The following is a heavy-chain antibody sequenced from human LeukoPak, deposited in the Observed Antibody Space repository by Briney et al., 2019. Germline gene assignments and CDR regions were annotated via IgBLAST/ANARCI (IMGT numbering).Heavy chain of an antibody. J-gene: IGHJ5*02. CDR3: ARDSPSIFGDRNLIRFDP. CDR2: IYHSGST. D-gene: IGHD3-10*01. Sequence: SETLSLTCAVYGGSFSGYYWSWIRQPPGKGLEWIGSIYHSGSTYYNPSLKSRVTISVDTSKNQFSLKLSSVTAADTAVYYCARDSPSIFGDRNLIRFDPWGQGTLVTVSS. V-gene: IGHV4-34*01. CDR1: GGSFSGYY.